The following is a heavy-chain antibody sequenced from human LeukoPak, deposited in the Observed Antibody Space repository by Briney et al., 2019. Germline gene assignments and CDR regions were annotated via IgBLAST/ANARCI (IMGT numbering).Heavy chain of an antibody. Sequence: PGGSLRLSCAASGFTFSSYGMHWVRQAPGKGLEWVAVIWYDGSEKYYADSVKGRFTISRDNSKNTLYLQMNSLRAEDTAVYYCARDAVAGPLHYWGQGTLVTVSS. CDR2: IWYDGSEK. D-gene: IGHD6-19*01. V-gene: IGHV3-33*01. CDR1: GFTFSSYG. CDR3: ARDAVAGPLHY. J-gene: IGHJ4*02.